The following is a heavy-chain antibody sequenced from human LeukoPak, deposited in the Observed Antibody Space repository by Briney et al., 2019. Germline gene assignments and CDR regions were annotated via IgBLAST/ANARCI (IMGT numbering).Heavy chain of an antibody. D-gene: IGHD3-22*01. CDR2: IYTSGST. CDR3: ARGTMIRSFDP. Sequence: SQTLSLTCTVSGGSISSGSYYWSWIRQPAGKGLEWIGRIYTSGSTNYNPSLKSRVTISVDTSKNQFSLKLSSVTAADTAVYYCARGTMIRSFDPWGQGTLVPVSS. J-gene: IGHJ5*02. CDR1: GGSISSGSYY. V-gene: IGHV4-61*02.